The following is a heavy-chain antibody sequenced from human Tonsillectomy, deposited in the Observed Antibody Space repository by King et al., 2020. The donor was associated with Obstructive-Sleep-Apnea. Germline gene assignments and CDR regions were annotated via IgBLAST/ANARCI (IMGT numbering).Heavy chain of an antibody. CDR1: GLTVRSNY. J-gene: IGHJ5*02. CDR3: ARGFRWFDP. Sequence: VQLVESGGALVQPGGSLRLSCIVSGLTVRSNYMSWLRQAPGKGLEWVSTIYFDGSTHYADSVKGRFTISRLNSENTVFLQVNSLRPDDTAVYYCARGFRWFDPWGQGTLVIVSS. CDR2: IYFDGST. V-gene: IGHV3-53*04. D-gene: IGHD3-10*01.